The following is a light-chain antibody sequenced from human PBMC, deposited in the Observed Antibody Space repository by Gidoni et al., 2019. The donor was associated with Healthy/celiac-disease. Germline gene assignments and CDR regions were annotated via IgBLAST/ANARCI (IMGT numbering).Light chain of an antibody. CDR1: QGISSY. CDR2: AAS. CDR3: QQLNSYLSA. Sequence: DIQLTQAPSFLSASVGDRVTITCRASQGISSYLAWYQQKPGKAPKLLIYAASTLQSGVPSRFSGSGSGTEFTLTISSLQPEDFAIYYCQQLNSYLSAFGQGTKLEIK. J-gene: IGKJ2*01. V-gene: IGKV1-9*01.